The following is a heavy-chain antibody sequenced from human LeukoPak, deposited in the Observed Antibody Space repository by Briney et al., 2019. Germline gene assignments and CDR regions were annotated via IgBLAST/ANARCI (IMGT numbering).Heavy chain of an antibody. J-gene: IGHJ4*02. CDR3: AKDRAGGSGSFFDY. Sequence: SLRLSCAASGFTFDDYAMHWVWQAPGKGLEWVSGISWNSGSIGYADSVKGRFTISRDNAKNSLYLQVNSLRAEDTALYYCAKDRAGGSGSFFDYWGQGTLVTVSS. D-gene: IGHD1-26*01. CDR1: GFTFDDYA. CDR2: ISWNSGSI. V-gene: IGHV3-9*01.